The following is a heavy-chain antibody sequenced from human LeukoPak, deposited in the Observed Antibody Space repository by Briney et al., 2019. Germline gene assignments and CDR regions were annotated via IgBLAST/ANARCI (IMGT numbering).Heavy chain of an antibody. CDR1: GGSISSYY. D-gene: IGHD5-18*01. Sequence: SETLSLXCTVSGGSISSYYWSWIRQPPGKGLEWIGYIYYSGSTNYNPSLKSRVTISVDTSKNQFSLKLSSVTAADTAVYYCARGALISYSYGPFDYWGQGALVTVSS. CDR3: ARGALISYSYGPFDY. CDR2: IYYSGST. J-gene: IGHJ4*02. V-gene: IGHV4-59*01.